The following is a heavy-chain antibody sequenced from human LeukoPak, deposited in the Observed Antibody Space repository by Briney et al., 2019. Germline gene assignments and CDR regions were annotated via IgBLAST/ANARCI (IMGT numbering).Heavy chain of an antibody. D-gene: IGHD1-14*01. Sequence: GGSLRLSCAASGFTFSSYWMHWVRQAPGKGLVWVSRINSDGSSTSYADSVKGRFTISRDNAKNTLYLQMNSLRAEDTAVYYCTKDWQGASRNYYYYYMDVWGKGTTVTVSS. J-gene: IGHJ6*03. CDR1: GFTFSSYW. CDR2: INSDGSST. V-gene: IGHV3-74*01. CDR3: TKDWQGASRNYYYYYMDV.